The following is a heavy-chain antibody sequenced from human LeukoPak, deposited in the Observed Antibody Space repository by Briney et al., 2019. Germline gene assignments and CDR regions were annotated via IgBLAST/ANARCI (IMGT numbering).Heavy chain of an antibody. J-gene: IGHJ4*02. V-gene: IGHV1-3*03. CDR2: INPGNGDT. CDR1: GYSFTIQD. CDR3: TLYNY. Sequence: GASVKVSFKTSGYSFTIQDMHWVRQAPGQSLEWMGCINPGNGDTKYSQEFQGRGTITRDTSATTAYMELSSLRSDDMAVYYCTLYNYWGQGTLVTVSS. D-gene: IGHD2-2*02.